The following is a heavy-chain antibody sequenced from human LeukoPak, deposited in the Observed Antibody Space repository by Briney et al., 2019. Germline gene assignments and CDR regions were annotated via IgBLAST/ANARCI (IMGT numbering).Heavy chain of an antibody. CDR3: ARTLNLPYSSGSYGPLYYMDV. J-gene: IGHJ6*03. CDR2: IYTSGST. Sequence: TSETLSLTCTVSSGSISNYDWSWIRQPAGKGLEWIGRIYTSGSTNYNPSLKSRVTMSVDTSKNQFSLKLSSVTAADTAVYYCARTLNLPYSSGSYGPLYYMDVWGKGTSVTISS. CDR1: SGSISNYD. V-gene: IGHV4-4*07. D-gene: IGHD3-10*01.